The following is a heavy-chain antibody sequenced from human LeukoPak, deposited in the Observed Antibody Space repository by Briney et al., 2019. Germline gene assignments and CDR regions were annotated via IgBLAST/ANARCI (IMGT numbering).Heavy chain of an antibody. V-gene: IGHV3-23*01. CDR3: AKDISQGYTYGFIEQDF. J-gene: IGHJ4*02. CDR1: GFTFSTYA. CDR2: ISGDVGST. Sequence: GGSLRLSCAASGFTFSTYAMSWVRQAPGKGLEWVSAISGDVGSTYYADSLKGRFTISRDNSKNTLYLQMNSLRAEDTAVYYCAKDISQGYTYGFIEQDFWGQGTPVTVSS. D-gene: IGHD5-18*01.